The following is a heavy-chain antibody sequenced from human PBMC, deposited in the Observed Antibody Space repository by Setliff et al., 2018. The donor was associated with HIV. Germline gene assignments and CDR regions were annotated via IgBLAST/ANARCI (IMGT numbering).Heavy chain of an antibody. CDR2: IYYSGST. J-gene: IGHJ4*02. Sequence: SETLSLTCTVSGGSISSSSYYWIWVRQPPGEGLEWIGNIYYSGSTYYNPSLKSRTTISVDTSQNQFSLKLTSVTAADTAVYYCARLSPQYSGYDSGAFGYWGQGTLVTVSS. CDR1: GGSISSSSYY. V-gene: IGHV4-39*01. CDR3: ARLSPQYSGYDSGAFGY. D-gene: IGHD5-12*01.